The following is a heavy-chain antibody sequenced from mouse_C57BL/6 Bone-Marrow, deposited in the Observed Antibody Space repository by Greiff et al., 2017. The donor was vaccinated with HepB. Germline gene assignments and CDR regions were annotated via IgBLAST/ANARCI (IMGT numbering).Heavy chain of an antibody. D-gene: IGHD2-4*01. Sequence: QVQLQQPGAELVKPGASVKMSCKASGYTFTSYWITWVKQRPGQGLEWIGDIYPGSGSTNYNEKFKSKATLTVDTSSSTAYMQLSSLTSEDSAVYDCARGGPYDYDRFAYWGQGTLVTVSA. CDR1: GYTFTSYW. J-gene: IGHJ3*01. V-gene: IGHV1-55*01. CDR2: IYPGSGST. CDR3: ARGGPYDYDRFAY.